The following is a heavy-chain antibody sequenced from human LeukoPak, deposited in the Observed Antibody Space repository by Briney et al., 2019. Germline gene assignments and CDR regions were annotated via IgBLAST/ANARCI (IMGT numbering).Heavy chain of an antibody. V-gene: IGHV4-30-2*01. CDR2: IYHSGST. CDR3: ARIAARPGWFDT. D-gene: IGHD6-6*01. Sequence: SETLSLTCAVSGGSISSGGYSWSWIRQPPGKGLEWIGYIYHSGSTYYNPSLKSRVTISVDRSKNQFSLKLSSVTAADTAVYYCARIAARPGWFDTWGQGTLVTVSS. J-gene: IGHJ5*02. CDR1: GGSISSGGYS.